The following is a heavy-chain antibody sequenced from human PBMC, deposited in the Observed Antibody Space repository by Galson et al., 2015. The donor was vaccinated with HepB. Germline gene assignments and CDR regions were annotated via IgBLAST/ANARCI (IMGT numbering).Heavy chain of an antibody. CDR1: GFTFSSYA. Sequence: SLRLSCAASGFTFSSYAMSWVRQAPGKGLEWISAISYSGDSTFYADSVKGRFTISRDNSKNTLYLQINSLRAEDTALYYCAKTVARYSSSSDYWGQGTLVTVSS. CDR3: AKTVARYSSSSDY. D-gene: IGHD6-13*01. J-gene: IGHJ4*02. V-gene: IGHV3-23*01. CDR2: ISYSGDST.